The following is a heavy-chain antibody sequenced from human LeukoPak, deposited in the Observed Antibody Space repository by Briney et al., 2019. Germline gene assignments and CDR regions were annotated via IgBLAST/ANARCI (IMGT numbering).Heavy chain of an antibody. J-gene: IGHJ4*02. D-gene: IGHD4-23*01. CDR3: ARDLGRRWLTPLDY. CDR2: IIPSFSTA. Sequence: GASVKVSCKASGGTFSTYLFSWVRQAPGQGLEWMGGIIPSFSTADYAQKFQGRVTISADESAKTVYMDLTDLRSEDTALYYCARDLGRRWLTPLDYWGQGTLVTVSS. V-gene: IGHV1-69*13. CDR1: GGTFSTYL.